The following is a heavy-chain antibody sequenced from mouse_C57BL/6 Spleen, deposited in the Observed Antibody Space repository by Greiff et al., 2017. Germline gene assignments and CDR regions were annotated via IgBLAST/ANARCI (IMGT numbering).Heavy chain of an antibody. CDR3: ARSDYDVGYYAMDY. CDR2: INPNNGGT. V-gene: IGHV1-26*01. D-gene: IGHD2-4*01. CDR1: GYTFTDYY. J-gene: IGHJ4*01. Sequence: EVQLQQSGPELVKPGASVKISCKASGYTFTDYYMNWVKQSHGKSLEWIGDINPNNGGTSYNQKFKGKATLTVDKSSSTAYMELRSLTSEDSAVXYCARSDYDVGYYAMDYWGQGTSVTVSS.